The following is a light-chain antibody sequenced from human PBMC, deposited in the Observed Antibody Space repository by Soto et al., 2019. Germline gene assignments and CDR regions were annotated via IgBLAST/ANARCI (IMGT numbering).Light chain of an antibody. V-gene: IGKV1-33*01. CDR1: QDIDKN. CDR3: QQYDNLLPIT. J-gene: IGKJ5*01. CDR2: DAS. Sequence: IQLTQSPSSLSASVGDRVTITCQASQDIDKNLNWYQQKPGKAPKLLIYDASSLQTGVPSRFXGSGYATNFTFTLSSLQPEDIATYYCQQYDNLLPITFGQGTRLEIK.